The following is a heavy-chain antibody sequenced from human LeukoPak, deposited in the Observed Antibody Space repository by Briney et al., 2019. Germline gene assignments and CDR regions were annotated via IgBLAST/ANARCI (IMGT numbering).Heavy chain of an antibody. CDR1: GYSFTSYN. D-gene: IGHD5-24*01. Sequence: GASVKVSCKTSGYSFTSYNLHWVRQAPEQRLEWMGIINPSGGNTNYAQKFQGRVTMTRDTSTSTVYMELSSLKSEDTAVYYCARVRDGYNDAYDIWGQGTMVTVSS. J-gene: IGHJ3*02. V-gene: IGHV1-46*01. CDR2: INPSGGNT. CDR3: ARVRDGYNDAYDI.